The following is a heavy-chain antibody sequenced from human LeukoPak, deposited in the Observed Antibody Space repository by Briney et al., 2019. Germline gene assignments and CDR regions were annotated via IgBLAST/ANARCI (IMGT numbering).Heavy chain of an antibody. V-gene: IGHV1-69*05. CDR1: GGTFSSYA. CDR2: IIPILGTA. Sequence: ASVKVSCKASGGTFSSYAISWVRQAPGQGLEWMGGIIPILGTANYAQKFQGRVTITTDESTSTAYMELSSLRSEDTAVYYCASSVGSSSYYYYYMDVWGKGTTVTVSS. CDR3: ASSVGSSSYYYYYMDV. D-gene: IGHD6-6*01. J-gene: IGHJ6*03.